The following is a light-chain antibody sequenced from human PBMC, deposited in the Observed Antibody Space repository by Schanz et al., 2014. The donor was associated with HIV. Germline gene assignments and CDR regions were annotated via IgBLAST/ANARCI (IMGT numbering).Light chain of an antibody. J-gene: IGLJ3*02. Sequence: QSVLTQPPSASGTPGQRVTISCSGSSSNFRSNAVNWYQQLPGTAPKLLIQSNNQRPSGVPDRFSGSKSGTSASLAISGLQSEDEADFYCATWDDSLNGWVFGGGTKLTVL. V-gene: IGLV1-44*01. CDR1: SSNFRSNA. CDR2: SNN. CDR3: ATWDDSLNGWV.